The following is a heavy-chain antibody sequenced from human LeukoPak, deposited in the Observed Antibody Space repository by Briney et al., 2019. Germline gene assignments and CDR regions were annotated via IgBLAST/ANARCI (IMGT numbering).Heavy chain of an antibody. J-gene: IGHJ6*03. CDR3: ARDNEDHKIKDIVVVPAALDHYYYYMDV. CDR2: IKQDGSEE. V-gene: IGHV3-7*01. D-gene: IGHD2-2*01. Sequence: GGSLRLSCAASGFTFSSYWMSWVRQAPGKGLEWVANIKQDGSEEYYVDSVKGRFTISRDNAKNSLYLQMNSLRAEDTAVYYCARDNEDHKIKDIVVVPAALDHYYYYMDVWGKGTTVTVSS. CDR1: GFTFSSYW.